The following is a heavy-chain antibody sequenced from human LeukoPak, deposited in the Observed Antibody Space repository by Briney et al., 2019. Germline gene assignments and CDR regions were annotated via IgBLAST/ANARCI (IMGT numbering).Heavy chain of an antibody. CDR2: ISSSSSYI. Sequence: GGSLRLSCAASGFTFSSYSMNWVRQAPGKGLEWVSSISSSSSYIYYADSVKGRFTISRDNSKNTLYLQMNSLRAEDTAVYYCAKIRGSSWYGTSWGQGTLVTVSS. CDR1: GFTFSSYS. V-gene: IGHV3-21*04. J-gene: IGHJ5*02. D-gene: IGHD6-13*01. CDR3: AKIRGSSWYGTS.